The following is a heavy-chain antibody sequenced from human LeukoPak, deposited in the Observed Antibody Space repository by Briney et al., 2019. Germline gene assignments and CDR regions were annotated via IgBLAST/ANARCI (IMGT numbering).Heavy chain of an antibody. J-gene: IGHJ4*02. V-gene: IGHV3-66*01. D-gene: IGHD2-21*02. CDR3: AGSLAYCGGDCRLGDY. Sequence: GGSLRLSCAASGLTFSSYSMNWVRQAPGKGLEWVSLINTVDGKYYGDSVRGRFTISRDSSKNTLYLQMNSLRAEDTAVYYCAGSLAYCGGDCRLGDYWGQGTLVTVSS. CDR1: GLTFSSYS. CDR2: INTVDGK.